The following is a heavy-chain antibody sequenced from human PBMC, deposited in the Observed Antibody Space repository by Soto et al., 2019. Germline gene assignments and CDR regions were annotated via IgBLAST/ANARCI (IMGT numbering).Heavy chain of an antibody. V-gene: IGHV4-61*01. CDR3: ARRQQLPSFFDY. J-gene: IGHJ4*02. CDR2: IYYSGST. CDR1: GGSVSSGSYY. Sequence: SETLSLTCTVSGGSVSSGSYYWSWIRQPPGKGLEWIGYIYYSGSTNYNPSLKSRVTISVDTSKNQFSLKLSSVTAADTAVYYCARRQQLPSFFDYWGQGTLVTVSS. D-gene: IGHD6-13*01.